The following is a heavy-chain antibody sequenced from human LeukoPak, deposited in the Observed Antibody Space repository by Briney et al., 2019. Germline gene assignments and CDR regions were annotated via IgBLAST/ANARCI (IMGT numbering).Heavy chain of an antibody. CDR2: IYYSGST. CDR3: ARDRDGFNGGAFDV. Sequence: SETLSLTCTVSGGSIRSYYWSWIRQPPGKGPEWIGYIYYSGSTNYNPSLKSRVTISLDTSKNQFSLKLTSVTAADTAVYYCARDRDGFNGGAFDVWGQGTMVTVSS. D-gene: IGHD5-24*01. J-gene: IGHJ3*01. CDR1: GGSIRSYY. V-gene: IGHV4-59*01.